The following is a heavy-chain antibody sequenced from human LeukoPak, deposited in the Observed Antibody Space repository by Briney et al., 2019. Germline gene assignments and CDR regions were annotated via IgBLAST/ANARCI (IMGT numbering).Heavy chain of an antibody. Sequence: GRSLRLSCAASGFTFISYDMHWVRQAPGKGLEWVAVISYDGSNKYYADSVKGRFTISRDNSKNTLYLQMNSLRAEDTAVYYCAKEYDPWGHYFDYWGQGTLVTVSS. V-gene: IGHV3-30*18. D-gene: IGHD7-27*01. CDR3: AKEYDPWGHYFDY. CDR2: ISYDGSNK. J-gene: IGHJ4*02. CDR1: GFTFISYD.